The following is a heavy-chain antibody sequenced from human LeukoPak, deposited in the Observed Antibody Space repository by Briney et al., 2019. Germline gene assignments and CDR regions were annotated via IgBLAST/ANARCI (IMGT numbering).Heavy chain of an antibody. CDR1: GGSFSGYY. CDR2: INHSGST. CDR3: ARTNWGRLKDFDY. V-gene: IGHV4-34*01. D-gene: IGHD7-27*01. Sequence: PSETLSLTCAVYGGSFSGYYWSWLRQPPGKGLEWIGEINHSGSTNYNPSLKSRVTISVDTSKNQFSLKLSSVTAADTAVYYCARTNWGRLKDFDYWGQGTLVTVSS. J-gene: IGHJ4*02.